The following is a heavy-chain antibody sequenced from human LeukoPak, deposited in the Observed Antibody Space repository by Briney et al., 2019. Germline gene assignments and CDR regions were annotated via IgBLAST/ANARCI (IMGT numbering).Heavy chain of an antibody. CDR3: ASPRTTYCSSASCGVGFDY. V-gene: IGHV3-30-3*02. Sequence: GGSLRLSCAASGFTFSSYAMHWVRQAPGKGLEWVAVISYDGSNKYYADSAKGRFTISRDNSKNTLYLQMNSLRAEDTAVFYCASPRTTYCSSASCGVGFDYWGQGTLVTVSS. J-gene: IGHJ4*02. CDR2: ISYDGSNK. D-gene: IGHD2-2*01. CDR1: GFTFSSYA.